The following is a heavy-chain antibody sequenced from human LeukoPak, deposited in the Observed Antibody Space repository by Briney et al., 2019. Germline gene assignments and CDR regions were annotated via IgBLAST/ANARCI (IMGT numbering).Heavy chain of an antibody. Sequence: KPSETLSLTCTVSDDSITIYYWSWIRQPPGKGLEWIGYIYYSGSTNYNPSLKSRVTISVDTSKNQFSLKLSSVTAADTAVYYCARGGYCGGDCYFYYWGQGTLVTVSS. CDR2: IYYSGST. V-gene: IGHV4-59*08. CDR3: ARGGYCGGDCYFYY. CDR1: DDSITIYY. J-gene: IGHJ4*02. D-gene: IGHD2-21*02.